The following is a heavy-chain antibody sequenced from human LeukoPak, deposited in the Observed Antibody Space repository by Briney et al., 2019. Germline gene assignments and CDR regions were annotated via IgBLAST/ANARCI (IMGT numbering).Heavy chain of an antibody. CDR2: ISGSGGST. D-gene: IGHD4-17*01. CDR1: GFTVSSNY. Sequence: GGSLRLSCVASGFTVSSNYMSWVRQAPGKGLEWVSAISGSGGSTYYADSVKGRFTISRDNSKNTLYLQMNSLRAEDTAVYYCAKDLTSGDYVTWGQGTLVTVSS. J-gene: IGHJ4*02. V-gene: IGHV3-23*01. CDR3: AKDLTSGDYVT.